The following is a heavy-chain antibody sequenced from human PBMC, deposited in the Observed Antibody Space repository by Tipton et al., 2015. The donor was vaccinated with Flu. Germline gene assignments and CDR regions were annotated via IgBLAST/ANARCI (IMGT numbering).Heavy chain of an antibody. CDR2: ISYDGSNK. Sequence: SLRLSCAASGFTFSSYAMHWVRQAPGKGLEWVAVISYDGSNKYYADSVKGRFTISRDNSKNTLYLQMNSLRAEDTAVYYCARDVRTNDFWSGYYYYYYYGMDVWGQGTTVTVSS. J-gene: IGHJ6*02. V-gene: IGHV3-30-3*01. CDR3: ARDVRTNDFWSGYYYYYYYGMDV. D-gene: IGHD3-3*01. CDR1: GFTFSSYA.